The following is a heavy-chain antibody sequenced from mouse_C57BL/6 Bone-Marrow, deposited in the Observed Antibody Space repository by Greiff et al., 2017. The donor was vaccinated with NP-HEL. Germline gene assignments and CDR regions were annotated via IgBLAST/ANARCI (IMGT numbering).Heavy chain of an antibody. J-gene: IGHJ3*01. CDR3: AKSLYYGSSYERFAY. CDR1: GFTFSSYA. Sequence: EVMLVESGGGLVKPGGSLKLSCAASGFTFSSYAMSWVRQTPEKRLEWVATISDGGSYTYYPDNVKGRFTISRDNAKNNLYLQMSHLKSEDTAMYYCAKSLYYGSSYERFAYWGQGTLVTVSA. D-gene: IGHD1-1*01. CDR2: ISDGGSYT. V-gene: IGHV5-4*03.